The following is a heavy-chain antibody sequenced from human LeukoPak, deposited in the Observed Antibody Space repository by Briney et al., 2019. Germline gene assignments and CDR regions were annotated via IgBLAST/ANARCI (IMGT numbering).Heavy chain of an antibody. Sequence: SVKVSCKASGGTFSSYAISWVRQAPGQGLEWMGGIITIFGTANYAQKFQGRVTITTDESTSTAYMELSSLRSEDTAVYYCARGGGSGSYYWFDPWGQGTLVTVSS. CDR3: ARGGGSGSYYWFDP. D-gene: IGHD1-26*01. CDR1: GGTFSSYA. CDR2: IITIFGTA. J-gene: IGHJ5*02. V-gene: IGHV1-69*05.